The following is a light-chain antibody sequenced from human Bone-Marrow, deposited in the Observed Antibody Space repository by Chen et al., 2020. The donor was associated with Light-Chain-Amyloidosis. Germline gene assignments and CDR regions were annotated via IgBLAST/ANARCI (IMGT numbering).Light chain of an antibody. J-gene: IGKJ3*01. Sequence: DIQMTQSPSSLSASVGDRVTITCRASQSISRYLNWYQQKAEKAPKLLIYSASRLQSGIPSRFSGSGSGTDFTLTISSLQPEDFATYYCQQSDSTPLTFGPGTKVDIK. CDR2: SAS. CDR3: QQSDSTPLT. CDR1: QSISRY. V-gene: IGKV1-39*01.